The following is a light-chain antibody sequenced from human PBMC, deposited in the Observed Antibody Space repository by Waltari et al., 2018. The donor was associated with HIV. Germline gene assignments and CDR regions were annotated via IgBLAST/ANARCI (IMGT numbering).Light chain of an antibody. V-gene: IGKV4-1*01. CDR2: WAS. J-gene: IGKJ1*01. CDR1: QRVLSSSNNKNY. CDR3: QQYYSTPWT. Sequence: DIVMSQSPDSLAVSLGARATINCKSSQRVLSSSNNKNYLAWYQQKPGQPPNVLIYWASTRESGVPDRFSGSGSGTDFTLTISSLQAEDVAVYYCQQYYSTPWTFGQGTKVESK.